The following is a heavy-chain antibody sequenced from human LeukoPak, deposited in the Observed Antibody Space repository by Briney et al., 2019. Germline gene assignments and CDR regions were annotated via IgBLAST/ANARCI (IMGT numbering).Heavy chain of an antibody. D-gene: IGHD6-13*01. CDR3: ARVATKRIAAAGPLGFDP. CDR2: IYYSGST. Sequence: SETLSLTCTVSGGSISSYYWSWIRQPPGKGLEWLGYIYYSGSTNYNPSLKSRVTISVDTSKNQFSLKLSSVTAADTAVYYCARVATKRIAAAGPLGFDPWGQGTLVTVSS. J-gene: IGHJ5*02. V-gene: IGHV4-59*01. CDR1: GGSISSYY.